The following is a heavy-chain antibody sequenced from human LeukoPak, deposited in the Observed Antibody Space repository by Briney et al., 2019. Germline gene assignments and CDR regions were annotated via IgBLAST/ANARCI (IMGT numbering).Heavy chain of an antibody. CDR1: GFTFTSSA. CDR3: AALVYDSSGYAVGY. Sequence: SVKVSCKASGFTFTSSAMQWVRQARGQRLEWIGWIDVGSGNTNYAQKFQERVTITRDMSTSTAYMELSSLRSEDTAVYYCAALVYDSSGYAVGYWGQGTLVTVSS. V-gene: IGHV1-58*02. CDR2: IDVGSGNT. D-gene: IGHD3-22*01. J-gene: IGHJ4*02.